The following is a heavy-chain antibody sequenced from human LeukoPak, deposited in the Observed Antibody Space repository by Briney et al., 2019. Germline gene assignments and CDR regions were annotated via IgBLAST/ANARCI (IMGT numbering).Heavy chain of an antibody. CDR2: ISSSSSYI. V-gene: IGHV3-21*01. CDR1: GFTFSSYS. Sequence: GGSLRLSCAASGFTFSSYSMNWVRQAPGKGLEWVSSISSSSSYIYYADSVKGRFTISRDNAKNSLYPQMNSLRAEDTAVYYCAREGDHMYDYWGQGTLVAVSS. D-gene: IGHD3-16*01. J-gene: IGHJ4*02. CDR3: AREGDHMYDY.